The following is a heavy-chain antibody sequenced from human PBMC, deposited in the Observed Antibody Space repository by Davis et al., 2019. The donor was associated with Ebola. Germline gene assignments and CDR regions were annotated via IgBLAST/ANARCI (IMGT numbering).Heavy chain of an antibody. D-gene: IGHD3-22*01. CDR1: GGSFSGYY. J-gene: IGHJ4*02. CDR3: ASIYDSSGYFDY. Sequence: SETLSLTCAVYGGSFSGYYWSWIRQPPGKGLEWIGSIYYSGSTYYNASLKRRVTISVDTSKNQFSLKLSSVTAADTAVYYCASIYDSSGYFDYWGQGTLVTVSS. V-gene: IGHV4-34*01. CDR2: IYYSGST.